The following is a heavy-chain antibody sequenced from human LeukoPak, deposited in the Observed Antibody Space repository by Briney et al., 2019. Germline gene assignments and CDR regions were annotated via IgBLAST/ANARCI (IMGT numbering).Heavy chain of an antibody. V-gene: IGHV4-59*08. CDR1: GGSISSYY. CDR2: IYYSGST. CDR3: ARFDCSSTSCYAGYY. Sequence: SETLSLTCTVSGGSISSYYWSWIRQPPGKGLEWIGYIYYSGSTYYNPSLKSRVTISVDTSKNQFSLKLSSVTAADTAVYYCARFDCSSTSCYAGYYWGQGTLVTVSS. D-gene: IGHD2-2*01. J-gene: IGHJ4*02.